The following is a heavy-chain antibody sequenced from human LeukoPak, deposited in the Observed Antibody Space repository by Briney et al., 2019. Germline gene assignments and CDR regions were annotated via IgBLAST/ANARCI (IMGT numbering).Heavy chain of an antibody. CDR2: ISGSGGST. V-gene: IGHV3-23*01. CDR1: GFTFSSYA. D-gene: IGHD2-15*01. J-gene: IGHJ4*02. Sequence: TGGSLRLSCAASGFTFSSYAMSWVRQAPGKGLEWVSAISGSGGSTYYADSVKGRFTISRDNSKNTLYLQMNSLRAEDTAVYYCAKPHGDRSGHPWGGFDYWGQGTLVTVSS. CDR3: AKPHGDRSGHPWGGFDY.